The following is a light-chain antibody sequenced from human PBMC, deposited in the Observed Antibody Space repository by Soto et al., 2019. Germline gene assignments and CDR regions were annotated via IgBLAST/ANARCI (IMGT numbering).Light chain of an antibody. Sequence: EIVLTQSPATLSLSPGERATLSCRASQSVSSYLAWYQQKPGQAPRLLIYDVFNRATGIPARFSGSGSGTDFTLTISSLEPEDFAVYYCQQRTNWPLLYTFGQGTKLEIK. CDR1: QSVSSY. J-gene: IGKJ2*01. CDR3: QQRTNWPLLYT. V-gene: IGKV3-11*01. CDR2: DVF.